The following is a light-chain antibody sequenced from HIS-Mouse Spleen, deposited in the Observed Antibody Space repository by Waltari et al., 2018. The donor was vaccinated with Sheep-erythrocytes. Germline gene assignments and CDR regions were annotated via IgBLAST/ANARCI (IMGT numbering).Light chain of an antibody. CDR1: SSAVGGYNY. V-gene: IGLV2-11*01. CDR3: CSYAGSYNHV. CDR2: DVS. Sequence: QSALTQPRSVSGSPGQSVTISCTGTSSAVGGYNYVSWYQQHPGNAPKRMIYDVSKRPSGVPDRFSGSKSGNTASLTISGLQAEDEADYYCCSYAGSYNHVFATGTKVTVL. J-gene: IGLJ1*01.